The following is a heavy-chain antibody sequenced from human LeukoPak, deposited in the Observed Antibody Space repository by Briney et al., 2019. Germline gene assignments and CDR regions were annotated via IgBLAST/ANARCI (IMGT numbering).Heavy chain of an antibody. CDR2: IYCSGST. Sequence: NPSETLSLTCTVSGGSITSYYWSWIRQPPGKGLESIGYIYCSGSTNYNPSLKSRVTISVDTSKSQVSLKLSSVTAADTAVYYCARDGYYDSSGYNRDAFDIWGQGTMVTVSS. CDR1: GGSITSYY. CDR3: ARDGYYDSSGYNRDAFDI. D-gene: IGHD3-22*01. J-gene: IGHJ3*02. V-gene: IGHV4-59*01.